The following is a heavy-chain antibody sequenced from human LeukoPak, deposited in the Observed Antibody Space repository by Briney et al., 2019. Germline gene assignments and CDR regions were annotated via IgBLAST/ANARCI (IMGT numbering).Heavy chain of an antibody. J-gene: IGHJ4*02. CDR1: GGSISSGDYY. D-gene: IGHD3-3*01. V-gene: IGHV4-30-4*01. CDR2: IYYSGST. Sequence: PSQTLSLTCTVSGGSISSGDYYWSSIRQPPGKGLERIGYIYYSGSTYYNPSLKSRVTILVDTSKNQFSLKLSSVTPADTAVYYCASGYYDFWSGYSYYFDYWGQGTLVTVSS. CDR3: ASGYYDFWSGYSYYFDY.